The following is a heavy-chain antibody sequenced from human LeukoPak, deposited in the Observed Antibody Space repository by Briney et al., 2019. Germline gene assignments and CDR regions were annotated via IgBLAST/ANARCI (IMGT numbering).Heavy chain of an antibody. CDR2: ISSSSSYI. Sequence: GGSLRLSCAASGFTFSSYSMNWVGQAPGKGREWVSSISSSSSYISYADSVKSRLTISRDNAKNSLYLQMNSLRAEDTAVYYCARYVRDYGDYDPFFDYWGQGTLVTVSS. CDR1: GFTFSSYS. CDR3: ARYVRDYGDYDPFFDY. V-gene: IGHV3-21*01. D-gene: IGHD4-17*01. J-gene: IGHJ4*02.